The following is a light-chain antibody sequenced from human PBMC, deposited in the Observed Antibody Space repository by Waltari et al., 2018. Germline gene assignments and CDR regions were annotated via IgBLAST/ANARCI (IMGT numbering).Light chain of an antibody. Sequence: QSALTQPASVSGSLGQSISISCSGTYSNVGSYYLLSWYHQRPGEAPNLLIYEVLKRPSGISNRFSGSKSGNAASLTISALQPEDEGTYYCCSYASSSPRLIFGGGTELSVL. CDR1: YSNVGSYYL. V-gene: IGLV2-23*02. J-gene: IGLJ2*01. CDR2: EVL. CDR3: CSYASSSPRLI.